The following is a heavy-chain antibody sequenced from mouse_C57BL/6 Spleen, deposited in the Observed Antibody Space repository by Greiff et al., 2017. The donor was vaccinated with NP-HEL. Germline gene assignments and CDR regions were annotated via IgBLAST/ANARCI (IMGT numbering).Heavy chain of an antibody. D-gene: IGHD4-1*01. CDR3: ARDWDGYFDV. V-gene: IGHV5-17*01. Sequence: EVMLVESGGGLVKPGGSLKLSCAASGFTFSDYGMHWVRQAPEKGLEWVAYISSGSSTNYYADTVKGRFTISRDNAKNTLCLQMTSLRSEDTAMYYCARDWDGYFDVWGTGTTVTVSS. CDR2: ISSGSSTN. J-gene: IGHJ1*03. CDR1: GFTFSDYG.